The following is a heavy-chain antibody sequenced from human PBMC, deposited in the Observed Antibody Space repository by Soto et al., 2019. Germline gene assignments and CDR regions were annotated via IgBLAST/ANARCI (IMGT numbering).Heavy chain of an antibody. Sequence: SQTLSLTCAITGDSLSSNSAGWSWVRQSPSRGLEWLGRTYYRSKCYYEHAVSVRGRITINPDTSKNQYSLQLNSVTPEDTAVYFCARGEQYSGRIFDYWGQGTLVTVSS. CDR2: TYYRSKCYY. J-gene: IGHJ4*01. CDR1: GDSLSSNSAG. V-gene: IGHV6-1*01. CDR3: ARGEQYSGRIFDY. D-gene: IGHD1-26*01.